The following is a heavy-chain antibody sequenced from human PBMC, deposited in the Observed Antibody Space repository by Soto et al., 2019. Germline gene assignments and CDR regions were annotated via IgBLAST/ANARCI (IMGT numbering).Heavy chain of an antibody. D-gene: IGHD6-25*01. CDR2: TYHRGST. CDR1: GVSISSYF. V-gene: IGHV4-59*01. J-gene: IGHJ4*02. Sequence: PSETLSLTCSVSGVSISSYFWSWIRQAPGWGLEWIGYTYHRGSTNYSPSLKSRVAISLDTSENQFSLKVNSVTAADTAVYYCARIGGYHGPLDYWGQGTPVTVSS. CDR3: ARIGGYHGPLDY.